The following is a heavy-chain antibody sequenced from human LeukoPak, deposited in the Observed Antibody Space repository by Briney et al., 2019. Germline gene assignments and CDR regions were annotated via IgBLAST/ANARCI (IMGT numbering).Heavy chain of an antibody. CDR3: ARSYSISSSFDY. Sequence: VRQMPGKGLEWMGITYPGDSETRYNPAFQGQVTISADKSIGTAYLQWSSLKASDTAVYYCARSYSISSSFDYWGLGALITVSS. J-gene: IGHJ4*02. V-gene: IGHV5-51*01. CDR2: TYPGDSET. D-gene: IGHD6-6*01.